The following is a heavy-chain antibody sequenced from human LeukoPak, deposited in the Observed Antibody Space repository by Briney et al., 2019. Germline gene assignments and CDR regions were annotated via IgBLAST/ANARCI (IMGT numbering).Heavy chain of an antibody. D-gene: IGHD2-2*01. V-gene: IGHV4-59*11. J-gene: IGHJ4*02. CDR2: IYYSGST. CDR3: ARAVPAASYYFDY. CDR1: GGSISSHY. Sequence: SETLSLTCTVSGGSISSHYWSWIRQPPGKGLEWIGYIYYSGSTNYNPSLKSRVTISVDTSKNQFSLKLTSVTAAVTAVYYCARAVPAASYYFDYWGQGTLVTVSS.